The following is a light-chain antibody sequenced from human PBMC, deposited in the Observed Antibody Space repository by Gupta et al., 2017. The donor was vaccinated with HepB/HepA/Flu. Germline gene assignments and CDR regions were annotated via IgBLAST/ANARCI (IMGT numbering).Light chain of an antibody. CDR2: GAS. Sequence: ETVMTQFPATLSVSPGESATLSCRASQTVGRNLAWYQHKSGQAPVLLIYGASTRVTGVPDRFNGSGSQTEFTLTISSLQSEDLAIYYCQQYNDWPRTFGQGTRVEIE. J-gene: IGKJ1*01. V-gene: IGKV3-15*01. CDR3: QQYNDWPRT. CDR1: QTVGRN.